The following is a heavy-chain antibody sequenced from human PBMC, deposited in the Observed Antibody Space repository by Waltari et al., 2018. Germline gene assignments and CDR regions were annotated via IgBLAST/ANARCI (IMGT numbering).Heavy chain of an antibody. Sequence: EVQLVESGGGLVQPGGSLRLSCAASGFTFSNYWMSWVSQAPGKGLEWVANIKQDGSEKDYVDSVKGRFTISRDNAKNSLYLQMNSLRAEDTAVYYCGRDRGYGQSDSWGQGTLVTVSS. D-gene: IGHD5-18*01. V-gene: IGHV3-7*03. CDR3: GRDRGYGQSDS. J-gene: IGHJ4*02. CDR1: GFTFSNYW. CDR2: IKQDGSEK.